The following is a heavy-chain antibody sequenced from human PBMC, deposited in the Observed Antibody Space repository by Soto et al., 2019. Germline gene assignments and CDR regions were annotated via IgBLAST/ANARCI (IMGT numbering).Heavy chain of an antibody. D-gene: IGHD3-10*01. CDR2: ISGSGGTT. CDR3: AKGAGSDSGRY. J-gene: IGHJ4*02. Sequence: EVQLLESGGGLVQPGGSLRLSCVASGFTFSSYAMNWVRQTPGKGLEWVSAISGSGGTTYYADSVKGRFTISRDNSKNTLYLQMNSLRADDTAVYYCAKGAGSDSGRYWGQGTLVTVSS. CDR1: GFTFSSYA. V-gene: IGHV3-23*01.